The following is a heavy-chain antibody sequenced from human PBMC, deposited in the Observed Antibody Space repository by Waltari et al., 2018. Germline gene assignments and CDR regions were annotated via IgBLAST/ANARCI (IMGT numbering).Heavy chain of an antibody. J-gene: IGHJ4*02. CDR2: INAGNGNT. D-gene: IGHD6-6*01. CDR1: GYTFTSSS. CDR3: ARDQPFIAARPFDY. V-gene: IGHV1-3*01. Sequence: QVQLVQSGAEVKKPGASVKVSCKASGYTFTSSSMHWVRQAPGQRLEWMGWINAGNGNTKYPQKFQGRVTITRDTSASTAYMELSSLRSEDTAVYYCARDQPFIAARPFDYWGQGTLVTVSS.